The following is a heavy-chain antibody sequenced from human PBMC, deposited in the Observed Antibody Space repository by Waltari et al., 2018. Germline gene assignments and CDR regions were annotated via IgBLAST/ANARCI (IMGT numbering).Heavy chain of an antibody. D-gene: IGHD3-16*01. J-gene: IGHJ3*02. Sequence: QVQLVQSGAEVKKPGSSVRVSCRASGGNFGSYAITGVRQAPGQGLEWMGGTSPICGSPMYAPKFQGRVSITADELTYTVYMELNSLRSDDTAIYYCARRKLGEAFDIWGQGTMVIVSS. CDR2: TSPICGSP. V-gene: IGHV1-69*12. CDR3: ARRKLGEAFDI. CDR1: GGNFGSYA.